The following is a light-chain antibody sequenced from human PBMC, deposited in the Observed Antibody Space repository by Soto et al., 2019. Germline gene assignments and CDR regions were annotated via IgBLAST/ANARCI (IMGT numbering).Light chain of an antibody. CDR3: ISYAGTAYV. CDR2: EVS. V-gene: IGLV2-8*01. J-gene: IGLJ1*01. Sequence: QSALTQPPSASGSPGQSVTISCTGTSSDVGGYNYVSWYQQYPGKVPKLMIYEVSERPSGVPDRFSGSKSVNTASLTVSGLQAEDEAEYYGISYAGTAYVFGTGTKLTVL. CDR1: SSDVGGYNY.